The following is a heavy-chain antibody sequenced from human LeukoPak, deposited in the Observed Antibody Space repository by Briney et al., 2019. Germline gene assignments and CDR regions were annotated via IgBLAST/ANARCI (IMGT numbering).Heavy chain of an antibody. J-gene: IGHJ4*02. CDR2: IYTSGGT. CDR3: ARGSYFDSRIDY. CDR1: GGSISSGSNY. D-gene: IGHD3-22*01. Sequence: SEILSLTCTVSGGSISSGSNYWSWIRPPAGKGLEWIGRIYTSGGTNYNPSLKSRVTISVDTSKNQFSLKLSSVAAADTAGYYCARGSYFDSRIDYWGQGTLVTVSS. V-gene: IGHV4-61*02.